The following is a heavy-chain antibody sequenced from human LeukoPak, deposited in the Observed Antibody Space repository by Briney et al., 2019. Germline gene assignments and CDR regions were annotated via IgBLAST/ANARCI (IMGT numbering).Heavy chain of an antibody. J-gene: IGHJ6*03. CDR2: ITPIFGTA. CDR3: ARTVVANYYYYYYMDV. CDR1: GGTFSSYA. D-gene: IGHD2-21*01. Sequence: SVKVSCKASGGTFSSYAISWVRQAPGQGLEWMGGITPIFGTANYAQKFQGRVTITADESTSTAYMELSSLRSEDTAVYYCARTVVANYYYYYYMDVWGKGTTVTISS. V-gene: IGHV1-69*13.